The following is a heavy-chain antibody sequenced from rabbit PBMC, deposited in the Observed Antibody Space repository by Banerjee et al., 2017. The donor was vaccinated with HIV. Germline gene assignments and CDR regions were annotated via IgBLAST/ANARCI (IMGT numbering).Heavy chain of an antibody. D-gene: IGHD6-1*01. J-gene: IGHJ4*01. CDR1: GFSFSSSDY. V-gene: IGHV1S40*01. Sequence: QSLEESGGDLVKPGASLTLTCTASGFSFSSSDYMCWVRQAPGKGLEWISCIAGKGSTSYASWAKGRFTISKTSSTTVTLQMTSLTVADTATYFCVREAGYAGYGDGNLWGQGTLVTVS. CDR3: VREAGYAGYGDGNL. CDR2: IAGKGST.